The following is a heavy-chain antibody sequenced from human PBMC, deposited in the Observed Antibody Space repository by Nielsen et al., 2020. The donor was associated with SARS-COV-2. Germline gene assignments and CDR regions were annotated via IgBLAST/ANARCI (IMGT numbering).Heavy chain of an antibody. CDR3: AKGGPGSFWNYYYYGLDV. V-gene: IGHV3-23*01. CDR1: GFTFNNHA. D-gene: IGHD1-1*01. Sequence: GESLKISCAASGFTFNNHAMTWVRQAPGKGLEWVSAISGSGSSTYYADSVKGRFTISRDNSKKTLFLQMNSLRAEDTAVYFCAKGGPGSFWNYYYYGLDVWGLGTTVTVSS. J-gene: IGHJ6*02. CDR2: ISGSGSST.